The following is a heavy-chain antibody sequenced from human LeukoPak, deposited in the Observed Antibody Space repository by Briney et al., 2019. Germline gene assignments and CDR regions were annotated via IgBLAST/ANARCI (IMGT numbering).Heavy chain of an antibody. CDR3: ARQKAAAGHFDY. D-gene: IGHD6-13*01. CDR1: GYTFTSYY. V-gene: IGHV1-2*02. CDR2: IDPNSGGT. Sequence: GASVKVSCKASGYTFTSYYMHWVRQAPGQGLEWVGWIDPNSGGTNYAQKFQGRVTMTRDTSISSAYMDLSRLRYDDTAVYYCARQKAAAGHFDYWGQGTLVTVSS. J-gene: IGHJ4*02.